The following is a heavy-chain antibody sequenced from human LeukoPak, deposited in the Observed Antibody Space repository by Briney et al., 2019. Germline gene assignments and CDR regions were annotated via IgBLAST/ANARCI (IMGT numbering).Heavy chain of an antibody. D-gene: IGHD3-22*01. CDR2: IKQDGSEK. CDR1: GFTFSSYW. CDR3: ARGGQYYYDSSGYYPPDYFDY. Sequence: GGSLRLSCAASGFTFSSYWMSWVRQAPGKGLEWVANIKQDGSEKYYVDSVKGRFTISRDNAKNSLYLQMNSLRAEDTAVYYCARGGQYYYDSSGYYPPDYFDYWGQGTLVTVSS. V-gene: IGHV3-7*01. J-gene: IGHJ4*02.